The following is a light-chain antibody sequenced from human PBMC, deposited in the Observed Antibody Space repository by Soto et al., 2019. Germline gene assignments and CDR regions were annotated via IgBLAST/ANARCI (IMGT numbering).Light chain of an antibody. Sequence: DIQMTQSPSTLSASVGDRVTITCRASQSISSWLSWYQQKPGKAPKLQIYKASRLESGVPSRFSGSGSGTEFTLTISSLQPDDFATYYCQQYNSYWTFGHGTKVPIK. CDR3: QQYNSYWT. J-gene: IGKJ1*01. CDR1: QSISSW. CDR2: KAS. V-gene: IGKV1-5*03.